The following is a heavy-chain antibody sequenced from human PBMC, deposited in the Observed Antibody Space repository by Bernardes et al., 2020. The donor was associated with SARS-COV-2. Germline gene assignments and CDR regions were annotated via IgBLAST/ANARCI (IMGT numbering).Heavy chain of an antibody. CDR1: GGSFSGYY. V-gene: IGHV4-34*01. D-gene: IGHD2-2*01. CDR3: ARVRYCSSTSCYWFGLDY. CDR2: INHSGST. J-gene: IGHJ4*02. Sequence: SETLSLTCAVYGGSFSGYYWSWIRQPPGKGLEWIGEINHSGSTNYNPSLKSRVTISVDTSKNQFSLKLSSVTAADTAVYYCARVRYCSSTSCYWFGLDYWSQGTLVTVSS.